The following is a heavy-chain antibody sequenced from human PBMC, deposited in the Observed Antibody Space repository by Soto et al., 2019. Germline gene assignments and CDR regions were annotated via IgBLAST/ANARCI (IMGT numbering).Heavy chain of an antibody. CDR1: GFTLSDYY. V-gene: IGHV3-72*01. Sequence: PGRSLRLSCVASGFTLSDYYVDWVRQAPGKGLEWVGRTRDKPNSYTTEYAASVEGRFTISRDDSKNSLYLQLNSLNTEDTAVYYCGRGGYRHYSAYYYYALDVWGQGTTVTVS. CDR3: GRGGYRHYSAYYYYALDV. J-gene: IGHJ6*02. CDR2: TRDKPNSYTT. D-gene: IGHD4-4*01.